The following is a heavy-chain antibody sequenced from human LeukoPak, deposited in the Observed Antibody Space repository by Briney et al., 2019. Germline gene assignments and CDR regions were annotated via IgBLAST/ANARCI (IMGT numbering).Heavy chain of an antibody. J-gene: IGHJ6*03. CDR2: IYISGST. V-gene: IGHV4-4*07. Sequence: PSETLSLTCTVSGGSISSYYWNWIRQPAGKGLEWIGRIYISGSTNYNPSLKSRVTMSVDTSKNQFSLKLSSVTAADTAVYYCAREADTAMVRVDYYYMDVWGKGTTVTVSS. CDR3: AREADTAMVRVDYYYMDV. CDR1: GGSISSYY. D-gene: IGHD5-18*01.